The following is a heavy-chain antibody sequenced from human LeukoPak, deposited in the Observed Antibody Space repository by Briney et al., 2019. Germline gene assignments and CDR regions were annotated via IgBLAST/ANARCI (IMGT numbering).Heavy chain of an antibody. CDR1: GGSISSGDYY. CDR3: ARAPPSATYYYYMDV. CDR2: IYYSGST. D-gene: IGHD3-3*01. V-gene: IGHV4-30-4*08. J-gene: IGHJ6*03. Sequence: SETLSLTCTVSGGSISSGDYYWSWIRQPPGKGLEWIWYIYYSGSTYDNPSLKSRVTISVDTSKNQFSLKLSSVTAADTAVYYCARAPPSATYYYYMDVWGKGTTVTVSS.